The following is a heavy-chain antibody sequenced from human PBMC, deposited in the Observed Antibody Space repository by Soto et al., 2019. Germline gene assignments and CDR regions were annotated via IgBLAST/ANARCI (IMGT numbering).Heavy chain of an antibody. J-gene: IGHJ4*02. D-gene: IGHD3-3*02. CDR1: GGSISSRSYY. Sequence: SETLSLTCTVSGGSISSRSYYWGWIRQPPGEGLEWIGNIYYSGSAYQNPSLKSRVTISVDTSKNQFSLKLSSLTAADTALYYCAIGISISGTSFDYWGQGTLVTVSS. CDR2: IYYSGSA. CDR3: AIGISISGTSFDY. V-gene: IGHV4-39*01.